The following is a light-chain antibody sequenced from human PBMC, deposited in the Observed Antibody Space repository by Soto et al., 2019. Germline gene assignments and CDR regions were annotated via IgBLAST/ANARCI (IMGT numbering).Light chain of an antibody. CDR3: QQYNNWPPIA. J-gene: IGKJ5*01. V-gene: IGKV3-15*01. Sequence: EIGMTQSPASLSVSRGERATLSCRASQSVSSKLAWYQQKPGQAPRLLIYGASTRATGIPARFSGSGSGTEFTLTISSLQSEDFAVYYCQQYNNWPPIAFGQGTRLEIK. CDR1: QSVSSK. CDR2: GAS.